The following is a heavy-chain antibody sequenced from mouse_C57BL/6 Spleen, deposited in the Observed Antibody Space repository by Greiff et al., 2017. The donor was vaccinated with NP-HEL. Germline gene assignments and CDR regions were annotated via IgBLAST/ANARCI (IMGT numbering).Heavy chain of an antibody. CDR3: ARDCDYDGFAY. J-gene: IGHJ3*01. Sequence: EVQLVESGGGLVKPGGSLKLSCAASGFTFSSYAMSWVRQTPEKRLEWVATISDGGSYTYYPDNVKGRFTISRDNAKNNLYLQMSHLKSEDTAMYYCARDCDYDGFAYWGQGTLVTVSA. V-gene: IGHV5-4*01. D-gene: IGHD2-4*01. CDR2: ISDGGSYT. CDR1: GFTFSSYA.